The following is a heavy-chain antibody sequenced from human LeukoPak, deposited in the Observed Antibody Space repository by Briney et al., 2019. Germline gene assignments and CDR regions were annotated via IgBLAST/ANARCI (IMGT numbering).Heavy chain of an antibody. J-gene: IGHJ4*02. Sequence: PGGSLRLSCAASGFIFSSYWMHWVRHVPGKGLAGVSRINTDGSSTSYADSVKGRFTISRDNAKNTLYLQMNSLKAEDTAIYYCAREGGSYSNYFDYWGQGTLVTVSS. CDR2: INTDGSST. D-gene: IGHD1-26*01. V-gene: IGHV3-74*01. CDR3: AREGGSYSNYFDY. CDR1: GFIFSSYW.